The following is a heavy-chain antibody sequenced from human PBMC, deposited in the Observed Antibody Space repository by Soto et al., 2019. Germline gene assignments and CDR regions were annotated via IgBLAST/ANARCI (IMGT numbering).Heavy chain of an antibody. V-gene: IGHV3-23*01. D-gene: IGHD3-9*01. J-gene: IGHJ6*03. CDR2: ISVSGGST. CDR1: GFTFSSYA. Sequence: EVQLLESGGGLVQPGGSLRLSCAASGFTFSSYAMSWVRQAPGKGLEWVSAISVSGGSTYYADSVKGRFTISRDNSKNTLYLQMNSLRAEDTAVYYCAKASLSPLRTNYYYYMDVWGKGTTVTVSS. CDR3: AKASLSPLRTNYYYYMDV.